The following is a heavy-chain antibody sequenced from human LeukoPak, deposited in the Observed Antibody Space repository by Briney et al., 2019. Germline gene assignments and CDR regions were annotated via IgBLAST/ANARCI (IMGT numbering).Heavy chain of an antibody. CDR2: ISYDGSNK. D-gene: IGHD5-24*01. CDR1: GFTFSSYA. J-gene: IGHJ4*02. Sequence: GRSLRLSCAASGFTFSSYAMYWVRKAPGKGLEWVAVISYDGSNKYYADSVKGRFTISRDNSKNTLYLQMNSLRAEDTAVYYCARGAWRWEMATTQFDYWGQGTLVTVSS. V-gene: IGHV3-30*04. CDR3: ARGAWRWEMATTQFDY.